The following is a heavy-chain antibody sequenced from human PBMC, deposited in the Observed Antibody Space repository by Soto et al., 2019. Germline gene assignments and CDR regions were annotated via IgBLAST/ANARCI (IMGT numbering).Heavy chain of an antibody. J-gene: IGHJ4*02. V-gene: IGHV3-30-3*01. D-gene: IGHD2-2*01. Sequence: QVQLVESGGGVVKPGRSLRLSCAASGFTFSSYAMHWVRQAPGKGLEWVAVISYDGSNKYYADSVKGRFTISRDNSKNTLYLQMNSLRAEDTAVYYCASKDIVLVPAASSYWGQGTLVTVSS. CDR2: ISYDGSNK. CDR3: ASKDIVLVPAASSY. CDR1: GFTFSSYA.